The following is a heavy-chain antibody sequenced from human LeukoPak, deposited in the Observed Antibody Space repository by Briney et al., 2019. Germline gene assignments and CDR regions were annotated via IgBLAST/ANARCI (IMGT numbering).Heavy chain of an antibody. J-gene: IGHJ2*01. CDR3: ASDMGQYYDSSGYYSWYFDL. V-gene: IGHV4-59*11. D-gene: IGHD3-22*01. CDR1: GGSISSHY. CDR2: VDNSGST. Sequence: SETLSLTCTFSGGSISSHYWSWIRQPPRKGLEWIGHVDNSGSTNYNPSLRSRVTISLDTSKNQFSLKVNTVTAADTAVYYCASDMGQYYDSSGYYSWYFDLWGRGTLVTVSS.